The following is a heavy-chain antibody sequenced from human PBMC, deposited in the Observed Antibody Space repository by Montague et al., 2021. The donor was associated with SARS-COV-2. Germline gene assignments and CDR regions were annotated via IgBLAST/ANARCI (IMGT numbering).Heavy chain of an antibody. J-gene: IGHJ4*02. CDR3: ARGHLSVSMIVVVFTSASYYFDY. Sequence: SETLSLTCAVYGGSFGDDHWSWIRQPPGKGMEWIGNIRKSGRTNYNQSLKSRVTISVDTSKNQFSLKLTSVTAADTGLYFCARGHLSVSMIVVVFTSASYYFDYWGQGAQVTVSS. V-gene: IGHV4-34*01. CDR1: GGSFGDDH. CDR2: IRKSGRT. D-gene: IGHD3-22*01.